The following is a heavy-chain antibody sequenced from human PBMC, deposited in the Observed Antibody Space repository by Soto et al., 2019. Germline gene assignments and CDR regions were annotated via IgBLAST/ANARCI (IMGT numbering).Heavy chain of an antibody. CDR2: INPSDGST. Sequence: ASVKVSCKASGYTFTSYYMHWVRQAPGQGLEWMGIINPSDGSTTYAQKFQGRVTMTRDTSTSTVYMELSRLGSEDTAVYYCARREGTYYYGSGSYGIKNWFEGLGQGTLVIVS. D-gene: IGHD3-10*01. V-gene: IGHV1-46*01. J-gene: IGHJ5*02. CDR1: GYTFTSYY. CDR3: ARREGTYYYGSGSYGIKNWFEG.